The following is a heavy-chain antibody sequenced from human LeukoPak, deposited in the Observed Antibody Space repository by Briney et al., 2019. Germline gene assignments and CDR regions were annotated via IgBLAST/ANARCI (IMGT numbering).Heavy chain of an antibody. CDR2: IYTSGST. CDR1: GGSISSYY. Sequence: PSETLSLTCTVSGGSISSYYWSWIRQPAGKGLEWIGRIYTSGSTNYNPSLKSRVTISVDTSKNQFSLKLSSVTAADTAVYYCARVGYGSGSYRLYYYYMDVWGKGTTVTISS. CDR3: ARVGYGSGSYRLYYYYMDV. J-gene: IGHJ6*03. V-gene: IGHV4-4*07. D-gene: IGHD3-10*01.